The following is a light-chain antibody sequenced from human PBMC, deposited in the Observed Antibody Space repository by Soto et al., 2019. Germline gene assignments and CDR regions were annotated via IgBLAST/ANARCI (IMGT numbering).Light chain of an antibody. V-gene: IGKV1-39*01. CDR2: AAS. CDR1: QSITNS. J-gene: IGKJ3*01. Sequence: DIQMTQSPSSLSASVGDRVTITCRASQSITNSLNWYQHKPGKAPTLVVYAASSLQSGVPSRFSGSGSGTDSTLTISSLQAEDVATYFCQQGHSMPFTFGPGTKVDIK. CDR3: QQGHSMPFT.